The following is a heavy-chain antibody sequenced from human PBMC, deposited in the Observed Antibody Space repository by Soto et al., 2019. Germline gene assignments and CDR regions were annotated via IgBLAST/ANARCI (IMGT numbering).Heavy chain of an antibody. Sequence: EVQLLESGGGLVQPGGSLRLACAASGFTFSSYAMSWVRQAPGQGLEWVSAISGSGGSTYYADSVKGRFTLSRDNSKNTLYLQMNSLRAEDKAVYYCAKKKAYSNHPIDYWGQGTLVTVSS. CDR3: AKKKAYSNHPIDY. CDR1: GFTFSSYA. V-gene: IGHV3-23*01. J-gene: IGHJ4*02. D-gene: IGHD4-4*01. CDR2: ISGSGGST.